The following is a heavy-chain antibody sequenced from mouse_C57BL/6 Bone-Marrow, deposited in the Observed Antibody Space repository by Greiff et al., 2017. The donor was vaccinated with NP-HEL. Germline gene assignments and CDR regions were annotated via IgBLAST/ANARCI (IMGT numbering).Heavy chain of an antibody. J-gene: IGHJ3*01. V-gene: IGHV1-50*01. Sequence: QVQLQQPGAELVKPGASVKLSCKASGYTFTSYWMQWVKQRPGQGLEWIGEIDPSDSYTNYNQKFKGKATLTVDTSSSTAYMQLSSLTSEDSAVYYCARGDYRRLFAYWGQGTLVTVSA. D-gene: IGHD2-12*01. CDR2: IDPSDSYT. CDR3: ARGDYRRLFAY. CDR1: GYTFTSYW.